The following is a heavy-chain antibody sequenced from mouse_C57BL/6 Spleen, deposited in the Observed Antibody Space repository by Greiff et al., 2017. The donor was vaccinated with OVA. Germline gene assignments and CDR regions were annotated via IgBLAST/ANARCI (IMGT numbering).Heavy chain of an antibody. CDR2: ISSGGSYT. CDR3: ARRRPVTWAMDY. CDR1: GFTFSSYG. V-gene: IGHV5-6*02. D-gene: IGHD2-12*01. Sequence: EVKLVESGGDLVKPGGSLKLSCAASGFTFSSYGMSWVRQTPDKRLEWVATISSGGSYTYYPDSVKGRFTISRDNAKTTLYLQMSSLKSEDTAMYYCARRRPVTWAMDYWGQGTSVTVSS. J-gene: IGHJ4*01.